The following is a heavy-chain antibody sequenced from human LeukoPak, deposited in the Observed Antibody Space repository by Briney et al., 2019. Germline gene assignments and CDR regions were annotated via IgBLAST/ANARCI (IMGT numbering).Heavy chain of an antibody. CDR1: GGSISSYY. D-gene: IGHD6-13*01. CDR2: IYTSGST. V-gene: IGHV4-4*07. Sequence: SETLSLTCTVSGGSISSYYWSWIRQPAGKGLEWIGRIYTSGSTSYNPSLKSRVTMSVDTSKNQFSLKLSSVTAADTAVYYCARVEGSWSLHYMDVWGKGTTVTVSS. J-gene: IGHJ6*03. CDR3: ARVEGSWSLHYMDV.